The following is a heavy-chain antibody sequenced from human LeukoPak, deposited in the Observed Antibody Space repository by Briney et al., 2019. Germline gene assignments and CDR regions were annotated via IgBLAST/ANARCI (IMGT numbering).Heavy chain of an antibody. J-gene: IGHJ5*02. CDR2: IIPIFGTA. CDR3: AASRGANNWFDP. Sequence: GASVKVSCKASGGTFGSYAISWVRQAPGQGLEWMGGIIPIFGTANYAQKFQGRVTVTADESTSTAYMELSSLRSEDTAVYYCAASRGANNWFDPWGQGTLVTVSS. D-gene: IGHD1-26*01. V-gene: IGHV1-69*01. CDR1: GGTFGSYA.